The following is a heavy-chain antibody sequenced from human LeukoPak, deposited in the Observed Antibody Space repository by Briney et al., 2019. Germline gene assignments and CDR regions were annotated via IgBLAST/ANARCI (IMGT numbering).Heavy chain of an antibody. Sequence: GTYLRLSCAASGFTFSYYGMHWVRQAPGKGLEWVAVIWNDGNKKYYADSVKGRFTISRDNSKNTLYLQMNSLRAEDTAIYYCARALYSGGWYGGDYWGQGTLVTVSS. J-gene: IGHJ4*02. CDR2: IWNDGNKK. D-gene: IGHD6-19*01. CDR1: GFTFSYYG. V-gene: IGHV3-33*01. CDR3: ARALYSGGWYGGDY.